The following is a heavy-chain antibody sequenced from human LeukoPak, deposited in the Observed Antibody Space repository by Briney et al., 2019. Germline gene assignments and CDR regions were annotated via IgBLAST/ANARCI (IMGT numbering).Heavy chain of an antibody. CDR3: AREWAYYYDSSGYYYGY. D-gene: IGHD3-22*01. V-gene: IGHV1-69*04. CDR1: GGTFSSYA. Sequence: SVKVSCKASGGTFSSYAISWVRQAPGQGLEWMGRIIPIFGIANYAQKFQGRVTITADKSTSTDYMELSSLRSEDTAVYYCAREWAYYYDSSGYYYGYWGQGTLVTVSS. CDR2: IIPIFGIA. J-gene: IGHJ4*02.